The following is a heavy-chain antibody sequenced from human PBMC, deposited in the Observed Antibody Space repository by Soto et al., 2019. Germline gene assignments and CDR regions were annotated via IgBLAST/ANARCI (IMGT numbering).Heavy chain of an antibody. J-gene: IGHJ4*02. Sequence: DVQLVESGGGLVQPGGSLRLSCVASGFSFSSYSMVWVRQAPGKGLEWIAYISVTNTPIYYADSVRGRFSVSRDNTQNSLFLLMNSLRAEDTAIYYCARDADWAFGYWGQGTQVIVSS. CDR2: ISVTNTPI. V-gene: IGHV3-48*04. D-gene: IGHD3-9*01. CDR1: GFSFSSYS. CDR3: ARDADWAFGY.